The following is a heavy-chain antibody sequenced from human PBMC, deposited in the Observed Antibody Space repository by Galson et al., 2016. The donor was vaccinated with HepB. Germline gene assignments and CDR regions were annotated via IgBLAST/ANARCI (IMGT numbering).Heavy chain of an antibody. CDR3: TKWDVYRASYDY. D-gene: IGHD3-16*01. CDR2: ITSKAYNYAT. Sequence: LSCAASGFTFSGSAMHWVRQASGKGLEWVGRITSKAYNYATAYGASVRGRFTISRDDSKNTAYLQMNSLKTEDTAVYYCTKWDVYRASYDYWGQGTLVTVSS. J-gene: IGHJ4*02. V-gene: IGHV3-73*01. CDR1: GFTFSGSA.